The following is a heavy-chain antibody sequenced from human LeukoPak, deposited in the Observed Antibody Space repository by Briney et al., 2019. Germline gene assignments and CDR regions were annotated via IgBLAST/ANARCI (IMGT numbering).Heavy chain of an antibody. J-gene: IGHJ6*02. V-gene: IGHV1-8*02. CDR3: ARGETLRYFGWFFVNYYNYGMDV. CDR2: MNPNSGNT. D-gene: IGHD3-9*01. Sequence: ASVKVSCKASGYTFTSYGISWVRQAPGQGLEWMGWMNPNSGNTGYAQKFQGRVTMTRNTSISTAYMELSSLRSEDTAVYYCARGETLRYFGWFFVNYYNYGMDVWGQGTTVTVSS. CDR1: GYTFTSYG.